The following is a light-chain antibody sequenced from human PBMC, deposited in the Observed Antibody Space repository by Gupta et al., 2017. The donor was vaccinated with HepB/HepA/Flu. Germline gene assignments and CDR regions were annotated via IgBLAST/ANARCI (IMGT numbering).Light chain of an antibody. CDR1: HSILYNSNNKNY. CDR3: QQYYNSHSFT. Sequence: IVLTPSPDSLAVSLGERATINCKSSHSILYNSNNKNYLAWYQQKPGQPPKLLIYWASTRESGVPERFSGSGSGTDFTLTISSLQAEDVAIYYCQQYYNSHSFTFGPGTKVDIK. J-gene: IGKJ3*01. V-gene: IGKV4-1*01. CDR2: WAS.